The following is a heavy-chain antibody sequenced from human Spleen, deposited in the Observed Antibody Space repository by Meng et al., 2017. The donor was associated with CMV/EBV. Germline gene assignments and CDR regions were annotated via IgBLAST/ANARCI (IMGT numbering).Heavy chain of an antibody. J-gene: IGHJ4*02. CDR1: GGSFSGYS. V-gene: IGHV4-34*01. D-gene: IGHD2-2*02. Sequence: SETLSLTCAVYGGSFSGYSWSWIRQPPGKGLEWIGEINHSGSTNYNPSLKSRGTISVDTSKNQLSLKVNSVTAADTAVYYCARKGYCTSTSCYNDYWGQGTLVTVSS. CDR3: ARKGYCTSTSCYNDY. CDR2: INHSGST.